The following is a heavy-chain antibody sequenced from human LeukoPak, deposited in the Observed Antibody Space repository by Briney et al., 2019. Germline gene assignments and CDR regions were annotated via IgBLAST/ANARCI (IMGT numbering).Heavy chain of an antibody. V-gene: IGHV4-39*07. D-gene: IGHD1-26*01. J-gene: IGHJ4*02. CDR3: ARNQGMGAYFDS. CDR1: GDSISSRDYY. CDR2: IYHDGNT. Sequence: PSETLSLTCSVSGDSISSRDYYWSWIRQPPGKGLEWIGEIYHDGNTYYNPSLESRVTISVDKSKNQFSLTLSSVTAADTAVYYCARNQGMGAYFDSWGRGTLVTVSS.